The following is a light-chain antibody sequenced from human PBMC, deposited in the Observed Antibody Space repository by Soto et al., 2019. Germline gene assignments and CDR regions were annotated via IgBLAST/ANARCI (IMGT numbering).Light chain of an antibody. CDR3: VSHSSSTSPVV. Sequence: QSALTQPASVSGSPGQSITISCTGTSGDVGGYYYVSWYQQHPGKAPKLMIFEVSDRTSGVSDRFSGSKSGNTASLTISGLQAEDEATYFCVSHSSSTSPVVFGGGTKLTVL. J-gene: IGLJ2*01. V-gene: IGLV2-14*01. CDR2: EVS. CDR1: SGDVGGYYY.